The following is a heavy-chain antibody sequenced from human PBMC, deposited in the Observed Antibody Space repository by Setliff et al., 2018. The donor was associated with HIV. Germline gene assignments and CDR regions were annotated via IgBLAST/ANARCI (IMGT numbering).Heavy chain of an antibody. V-gene: IGHV4-34*01. CDR1: GGSFSGYY. CDR3: ARGTKWLFRGWDAFDI. J-gene: IGHJ3*02. D-gene: IGHD3-22*01. Sequence: SETLSLTCAVYGGSFSGYYWSWIRQPPGKGLEWIGEINHSGSINYNPSLKSRVSISVETSKNQLSLRLSSVTAADTAVYYCARGTKWLFRGWDAFDIWGQGTLVTVSS. CDR2: INHSGSI.